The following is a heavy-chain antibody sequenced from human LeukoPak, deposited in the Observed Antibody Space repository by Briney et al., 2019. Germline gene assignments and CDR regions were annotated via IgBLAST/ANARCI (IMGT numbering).Heavy chain of an antibody. V-gene: IGHV4-59*08. CDR2: IYYSGST. CDR1: AGSISSYY. Sequence: SETLSLTCTVSAGSISSYYWSWIRQPPGKGLEWIGYIYYSGSTNYNPSLKSRVTISVDTSKNQFSLKLSSVTAADTAVYHCARHYNLAFDYWGQGTLVTVSS. CDR3: ARHYNLAFDY. D-gene: IGHD1-14*01. J-gene: IGHJ4*02.